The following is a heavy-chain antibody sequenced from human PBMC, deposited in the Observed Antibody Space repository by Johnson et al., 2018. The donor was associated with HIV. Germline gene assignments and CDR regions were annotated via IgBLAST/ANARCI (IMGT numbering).Heavy chain of an antibody. CDR1: GFTFIRYA. CDR3: AREESSPGGVAFDI. D-gene: IGHD3-16*01. J-gene: IGHJ3*02. Sequence: VQLVESGGGLVQPGGSLRLSCVASGFTFIRYAIHWVRQAPGKGLEYVSGISSNGGSTYYAHSVKGRFIISRDNSKNTLYLQMGSLRADDMAVYYCAREESSPGGVAFDIWGQGTMVTVSS. CDR2: ISSNGGST. V-gene: IGHV3-64*01.